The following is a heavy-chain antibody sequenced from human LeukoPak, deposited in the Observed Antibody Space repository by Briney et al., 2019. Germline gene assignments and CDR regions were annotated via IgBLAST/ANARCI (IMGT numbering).Heavy chain of an antibody. CDR3: VGEAPGY. Sequence: GGSLRLSCAASGFSFTTYWMTWIRQAPEKRLEWVAHISEDGSVKYYIDSVKGRFTISRDNAKNSVYLQMNDLRVEDTAVYYCVGEAPGYWGQGALVTVSS. D-gene: IGHD2-2*01. CDR1: GFSFTTYW. V-gene: IGHV3-7*01. J-gene: IGHJ4*02. CDR2: ISEDGSVK.